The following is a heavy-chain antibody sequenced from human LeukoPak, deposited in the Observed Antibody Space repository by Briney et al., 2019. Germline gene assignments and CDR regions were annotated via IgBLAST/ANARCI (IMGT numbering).Heavy chain of an antibody. D-gene: IGHD3-16*02. Sequence: ASVKVSCKASGYTFTSYYMHWVRQAPGQGLEWMGIINPSGGSTSYAQKFQGRVTMTRDTSTSTVYMELSSLRSEDTAVYYCARATPGDLGELSTIDYWGQGTLVTVSS. CDR1: GYTFTSYY. CDR3: ARATPGDLGELSTIDY. V-gene: IGHV1-46*01. J-gene: IGHJ4*02. CDR2: INPSGGST.